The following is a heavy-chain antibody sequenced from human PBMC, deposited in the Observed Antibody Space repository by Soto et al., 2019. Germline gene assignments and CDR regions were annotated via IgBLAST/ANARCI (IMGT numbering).Heavy chain of an antibody. CDR2: MNPNSGNT. J-gene: IGHJ6*02. CDR3: ARASGFGELFYYYYGMDV. CDR1: GYTFTSYD. Sequence: ASVKVSCKASGYTFTSYDINWVRQATGQGLEWMGWMNPNSGNTGYAQKFQGRVTMTRNTSISTAYMERSSLRSEDTAVYYCARASGFGELFYYYYGMDVWGQGTTVTVSS. V-gene: IGHV1-8*01. D-gene: IGHD3-10*01.